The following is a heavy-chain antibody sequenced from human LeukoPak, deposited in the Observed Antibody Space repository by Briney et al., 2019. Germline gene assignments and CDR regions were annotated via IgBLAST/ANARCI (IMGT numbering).Heavy chain of an antibody. CDR2: IYTSGST. J-gene: IGHJ4*02. D-gene: IGHD5-24*01. V-gene: IGHV4-4*09. CDR3: ARGSGRDGYRY. CDR1: GGSISSYY. Sequence: PSETLSLTCTVSGGSISSYYWSWIRQPPGKGLEWIGYIYTSGSTNYNPSLKSRVTISVDTSKNQFSLKLSSVTAADTAVYYCARGSGRDGYRYRGQGTLVTVSS.